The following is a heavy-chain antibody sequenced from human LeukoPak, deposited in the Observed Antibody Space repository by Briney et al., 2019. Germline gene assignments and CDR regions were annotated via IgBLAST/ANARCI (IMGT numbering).Heavy chain of an antibody. D-gene: IGHD6-13*01. CDR2: ITYSGST. CDR3: ARHGSSYSFGC. J-gene: IGHJ4*02. V-gene: IGHV4-59*08. Sequence: SETLSLTCTVSGGSISGYYWSWIRQPPGKGREWIDYITYSGSTNYNPSLKSRVTMSVDTSKNQFSLRLSSVTAADTAVYYCARHGSSYSFGCWGQGILVTVSS. CDR1: GGSISGYY.